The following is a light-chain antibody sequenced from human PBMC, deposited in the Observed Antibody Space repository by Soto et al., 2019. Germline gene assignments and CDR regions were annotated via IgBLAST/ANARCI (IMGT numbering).Light chain of an antibody. CDR3: SSYAGSNNV. J-gene: IGLJ1*01. CDR1: SSDVGGYNY. Sequence: QAVVTQPPSASGSPGQSVTISCTGTSSDVGGYNYVSWYQQHPGKAPKLMIYEVSKRPSGVPDRFSGSKSANTASLTVSGLQAEDEADYYCSSYAGSNNVFGTGTKLTVL. CDR2: EVS. V-gene: IGLV2-8*01.